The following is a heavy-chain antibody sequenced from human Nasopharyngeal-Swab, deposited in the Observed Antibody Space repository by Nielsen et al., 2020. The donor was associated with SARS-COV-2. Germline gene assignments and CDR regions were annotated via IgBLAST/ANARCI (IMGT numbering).Heavy chain of an antibody. V-gene: IGHV3-53*01. D-gene: IGHD1-26*01. CDR1: GLTVSSTY. J-gene: IGHJ4*01. Sequence: GESLKISCAVSGLTVSSTYMSWVRQAPGKGLDWVSVIGSVGNTIYADSVKGRFTISRDNSKNTVYLQMNSLRAEDTAIYYCAKYFGSGAYQAFCDYWGHGTLVTVSS. CDR2: IGSVGNT. CDR3: AKYFGSGAYQAFCDY.